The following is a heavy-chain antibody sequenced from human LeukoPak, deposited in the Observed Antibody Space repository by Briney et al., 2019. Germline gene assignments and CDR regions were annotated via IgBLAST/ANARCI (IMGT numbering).Heavy chain of an antibody. V-gene: IGHV1-8*01. CDR2: MNPNSGNT. J-gene: IGHJ6*02. Sequence: ASVKVSCKASGGTFTRYEINWGRQATGQGVEWMGWMNPNSGNTGYAQKFQGRVTMTRNTSISTAYMELSSLRSEDTAVYYCAREGEEFIGRYYYGMDVWGQGTTVTVSS. CDR1: GGTFTRYE. D-gene: IGHD3-16*02. CDR3: AREGEEFIGRYYYGMDV.